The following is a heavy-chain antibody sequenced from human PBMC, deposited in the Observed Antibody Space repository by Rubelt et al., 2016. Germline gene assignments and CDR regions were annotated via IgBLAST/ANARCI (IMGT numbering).Heavy chain of an antibody. CDR1: GYTFTGYY. Sequence: GYTFTGYYMHWVRQAPGQGLEWMGRINPNSGDTNYAQKFQGRVTMTRDTSISTASMELSRLISDDTAVYYCARGRGGLVDYWGQGTLVTVSA. J-gene: IGHJ4*02. CDR2: INPNSGDT. CDR3: ARGRGGLVDY. V-gene: IGHV1-2*06. D-gene: IGHD2-15*01.